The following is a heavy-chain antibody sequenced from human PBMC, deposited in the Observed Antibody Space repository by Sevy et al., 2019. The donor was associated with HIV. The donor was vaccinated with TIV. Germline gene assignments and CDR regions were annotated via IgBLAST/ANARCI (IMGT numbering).Heavy chain of an antibody. CDR1: GFTFSNAW. J-gene: IGHJ4*02. V-gene: IGHV3-15*01. CDR3: TTEAPWYSSSWSFDY. D-gene: IGHD6-13*01. CDR2: IKSKTDGGTT. Sequence: GGSLRLSCAASGFTFSNAWMSWVRQAPGKGLEWVGRIKSKTDGGTTDYAAPVKGRFTISRDDSKNTLYLQMNSLKTEDTAVYYCTTEAPWYSSSWSFDYWGQGTLVTVSS.